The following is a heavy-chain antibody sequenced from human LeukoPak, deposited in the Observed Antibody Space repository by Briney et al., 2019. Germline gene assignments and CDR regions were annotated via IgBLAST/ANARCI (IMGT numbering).Heavy chain of an antibody. V-gene: IGHV3-23*01. Sequence: PGGSLRLSCAASGFTFSSYAMSWVRQAPGKGLEWVSAISGSGGSTYYADSVKGRFTISRDNSKNTLYLQMNSLRAEDPAVYYCAKAKVAGTRSSYYYGMDVWGQGTTVTVSS. CDR1: GFTFSSYA. CDR3: AKAKVAGTRSSYYYGMDV. D-gene: IGHD6-19*01. CDR2: ISGSGGST. J-gene: IGHJ6*02.